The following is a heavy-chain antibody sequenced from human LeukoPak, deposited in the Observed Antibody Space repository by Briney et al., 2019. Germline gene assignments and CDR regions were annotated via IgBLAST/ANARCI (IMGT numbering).Heavy chain of an antibody. Sequence: GGSLRLSCAASGFTFSNYWMSWVRQAPGKGLEWVANIKQDGSEKYYVDFVKGRFTISRDNAKNSLYLQMNSLRAEDTAVYYCVKRISDYWGQGTLVTVSS. J-gene: IGHJ4*02. CDR1: GFTFSNYW. CDR2: IKQDGSEK. D-gene: IGHD1-1*01. CDR3: VKRISDY. V-gene: IGHV3-7*01.